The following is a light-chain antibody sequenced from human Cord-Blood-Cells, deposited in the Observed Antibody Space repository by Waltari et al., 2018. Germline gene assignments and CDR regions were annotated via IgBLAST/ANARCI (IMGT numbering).Light chain of an antibody. V-gene: IGKV1-33*01. CDR2: AAS. Sequence: IQMTQSPSSLSASAGDRVTITCQASQDISNYLNWYQQKPGKAPKLLIYAASNLETGVPSRFSGSGSGTDFTFTISSLQPEDIATYYCQQYDNLPYTFGQGTKLEIK. CDR1: QDISNY. J-gene: IGKJ2*01. CDR3: QQYDNLPYT.